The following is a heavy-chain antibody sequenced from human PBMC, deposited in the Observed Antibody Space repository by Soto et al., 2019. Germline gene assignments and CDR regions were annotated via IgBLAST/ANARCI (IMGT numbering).Heavy chain of an antibody. D-gene: IGHD5-12*01. J-gene: IGHJ4*02. CDR2: ISYDGSNK. CDR1: GFTFSSYA. V-gene: IGHV3-30-3*01. Sequence: GGSLRLSCAASGFTFSSYAMHWVRQAPGKGLEWVAVISYDGSNKYYADSVKGRFTISRDNSKNTLYLQMNSLRAEDTAVYYCARDTSSGYDLGYYFDYWGQGTLVTVS. CDR3: ARDTSSGYDLGYYFDY.